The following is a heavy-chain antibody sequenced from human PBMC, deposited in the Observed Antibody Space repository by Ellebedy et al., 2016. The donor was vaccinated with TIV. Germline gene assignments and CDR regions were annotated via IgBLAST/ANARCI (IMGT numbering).Heavy chain of an antibody. J-gene: IGHJ4*02. CDR3: ARDAMIWIFDN. D-gene: IGHD3-22*01. CDR1: GFTFNSYN. CDR2: IGSSSGYI. V-gene: IGHV3-21*01. Sequence: PGGSLRLSCAASGFTFNSYNMHWVRQAPGKGLEWVSSIGSSSGYIYYADSVKGRFTISRDNAENSLYLQMNSLRAEDTAVYYCARDAMIWIFDNWGQGTLVTVSS.